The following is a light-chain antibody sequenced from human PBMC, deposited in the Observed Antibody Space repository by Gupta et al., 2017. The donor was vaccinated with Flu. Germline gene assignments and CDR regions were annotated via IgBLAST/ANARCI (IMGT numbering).Light chain of an antibody. J-gene: IGKJ2*02. Sequence: DIQMTQSPPTLSASVGDRVTITCRASQSITTWLAWFQQKPGRAPKLLIYKASMVKSGVSSRFSGSGSGTEFTLTISGLQPDDVATYYCQQYNHMQCTFGQGTXVDIK. CDR2: KAS. CDR1: QSITTW. CDR3: QQYNHMQCT. V-gene: IGKV1-5*03.